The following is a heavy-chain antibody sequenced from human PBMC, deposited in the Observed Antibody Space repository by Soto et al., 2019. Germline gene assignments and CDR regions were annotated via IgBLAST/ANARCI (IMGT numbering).Heavy chain of an antibody. CDR2: IKSFNGDT. Sequence: QVQLVQSGAEVKEPGASGKVSCKASGYTFTGYYMHWARQAPGQGLEWMGWIKSFNGDTNYAQKFQGRVTLTMDTSISTAYMELSRLKSDDTAVYYCARVFSPQYDVLTGNWFDPWGQGPLVTVSS. D-gene: IGHD3-9*01. CDR3: ARVFSPQYDVLTGNWFDP. V-gene: IGHV1-2*02. J-gene: IGHJ5*02. CDR1: GYTFTGYY.